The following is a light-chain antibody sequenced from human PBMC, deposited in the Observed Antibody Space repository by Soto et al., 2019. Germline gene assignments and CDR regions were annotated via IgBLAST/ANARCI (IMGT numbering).Light chain of an antibody. V-gene: IGLV1-51*01. CDR1: SSNIGNNY. CDR2: DNN. J-gene: IGLJ2*01. CDR3: GTWDSSLSA. Sequence: QSALTQPPSVSAAPGQKVTISCSGSSSNIGNNYVSWYQQLPGTAPKLLIYDNNKRPSGIPDRFSGSKSGTSATLGITGLQTGDEADYYCGTWDSSLSALDGGTKLTVL.